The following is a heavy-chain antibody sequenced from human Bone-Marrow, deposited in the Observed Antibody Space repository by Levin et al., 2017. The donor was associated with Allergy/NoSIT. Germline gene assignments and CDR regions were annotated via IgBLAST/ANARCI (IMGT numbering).Heavy chain of an antibody. D-gene: IGHD3-22*01. J-gene: IGHJ5*02. Sequence: SGPTLVKPTQTLTLTCTFSGFSLSTKGMCVSWIRPPPGKALEWLALIDWDDDKYYSTSLKTRLTISKDTSKNQVVLTMTNMDPVDTATYYCARMSYYDSSGYYIGRGWFDPWGQGTLVTVSS. V-gene: IGHV2-70*01. CDR3: ARMSYYDSSGYYIGRGWFDP. CDR2: IDWDDDK. CDR1: GFSLSTKGMC.